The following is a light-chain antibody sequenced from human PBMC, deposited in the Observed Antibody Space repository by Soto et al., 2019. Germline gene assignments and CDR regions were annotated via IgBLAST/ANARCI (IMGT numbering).Light chain of an antibody. V-gene: IGKV3-20*01. CDR2: GAS. J-gene: IGKJ1*01. Sequence: IVFTQSPDTLSLCPGERAALSCIASQSVSSSYLAWYQQKPGQAPRLLIYGASNRATGIPDRFSGSGSGTDFTLTISRLEPEDFAVYYCQQYVTSPWAFGQGTKVDIK. CDR3: QQYVTSPWA. CDR1: QSVSSSY.